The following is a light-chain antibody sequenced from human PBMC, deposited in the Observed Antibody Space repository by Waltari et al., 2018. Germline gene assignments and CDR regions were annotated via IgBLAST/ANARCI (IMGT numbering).Light chain of an antibody. CDR1: SSNIGSKT. J-gene: IGLJ2*01. CDR3: AAGDDILNAVV. V-gene: IGLV1-44*01. CDR2: SNG. Sequence: QSVLTQPPSASETSGQRVTLSCSGSSSNIGSKTVNWYQQLPGPAPKPLIYSNGTRASGVPERFSGSKSRTSASLAISGLQSEDEAEYYCAAGDDILNAVVFGGGTKVTVL.